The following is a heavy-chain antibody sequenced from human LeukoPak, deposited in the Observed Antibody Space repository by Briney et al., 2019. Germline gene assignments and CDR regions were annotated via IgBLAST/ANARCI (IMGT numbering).Heavy chain of an antibody. D-gene: IGHD3-3*01. CDR1: GGSFSGYY. Sequence: SETLSLTCAVYGGSFSGYYWSWIRQPPGKGLEWIGEINHSGSTNYNPSLKSRVTISVDTSKNQFSLKLSSVTAADTAVYYCARGAPYYDFWSGYLNWFDPWDQGTLVTVSS. J-gene: IGHJ5*02. CDR3: ARGAPYYDFWSGYLNWFDP. CDR2: INHSGST. V-gene: IGHV4-34*01.